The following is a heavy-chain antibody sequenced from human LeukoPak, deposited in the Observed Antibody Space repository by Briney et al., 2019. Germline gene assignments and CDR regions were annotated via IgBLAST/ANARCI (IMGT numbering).Heavy chain of an antibody. Sequence: GGSLRLSCASSGFTFSHYEMNWVRQAPGKGLEWVSYISSSGSTIYYADSVKGRFTISRDNSKNILYLQMNSLRADDTAVYYCAKAFRDYYSSPYSAFDIWGQGTMVTVSS. CDR1: GFTFSHYE. D-gene: IGHD6-6*01. J-gene: IGHJ3*02. CDR2: ISSSGSTI. V-gene: IGHV3-48*03. CDR3: AKAFRDYYSSPYSAFDI.